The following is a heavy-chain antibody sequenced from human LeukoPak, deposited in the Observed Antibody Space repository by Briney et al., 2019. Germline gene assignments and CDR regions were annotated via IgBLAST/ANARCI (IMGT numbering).Heavy chain of an antibody. D-gene: IGHD3-10*01. CDR1: GNIFSSYW. J-gene: IGHJ4*02. CDR3: ARNRGDNTFDY. CDR2: IYPGESDT. V-gene: IGHV5-51*01. Sequence: GAALEISWKGSGNIFSSYWIGWGRPLPGEGLEWMGFIYPGESDTRYSPSFQGQVTISADKSISTAYLQWRSLKASDTAMYYCARNRGDNTFDYWGQGILVTVSS.